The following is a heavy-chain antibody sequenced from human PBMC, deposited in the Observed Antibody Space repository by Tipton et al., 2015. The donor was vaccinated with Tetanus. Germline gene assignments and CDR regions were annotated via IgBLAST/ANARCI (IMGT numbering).Heavy chain of an antibody. Sequence: LRLSCTVSGGSISSYFWSWIRQSPGQGLEWIGLIYYSGSTSYNPSLKSRVTISVDTSKNQFSLKMSSVTAADTAVYYCARWGDASGSTNLYAFDIWGQGTMVSVSS. D-gene: IGHD3-10*01. J-gene: IGHJ3*02. CDR2: IYYSGST. CDR3: ARWGDASGSTNLYAFDI. V-gene: IGHV4-59*01. CDR1: GGSISSYF.